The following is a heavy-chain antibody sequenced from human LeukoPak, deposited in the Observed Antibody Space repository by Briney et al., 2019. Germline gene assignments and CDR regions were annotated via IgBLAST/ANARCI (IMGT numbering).Heavy chain of an antibody. CDR1: GFTFSSHW. CDR3: ASYDGYSGYDSVY. Sequence: PGGSLRLSCAASGFTFSSHWMHWVRHAPGKGPVWVSRINGDGSSTSYADSVKGRFTISRDNAKNSLYLQMNSLRAEDTAVYYCASYDGYSGYDSVYWGQGTLVTVSS. D-gene: IGHD5-12*01. CDR2: INGDGSST. J-gene: IGHJ4*02. V-gene: IGHV3-74*01.